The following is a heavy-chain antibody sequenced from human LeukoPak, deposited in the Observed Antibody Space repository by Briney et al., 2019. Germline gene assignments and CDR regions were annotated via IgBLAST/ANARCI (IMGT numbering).Heavy chain of an antibody. D-gene: IGHD5-12*01. CDR2: IKSDGSST. Sequence: GGSLRLSCAASGFTFSTYWMHWVRQAPGKGLVWVSHIKSDGSSTSYADSVKGRFTISRDNAKNTLYLQMNSLRADDTAVYYCARDRGYTQDYWGQGTLATVSS. J-gene: IGHJ4*02. CDR1: GFTFSTYW. V-gene: IGHV3-74*01. CDR3: ARDRGYTQDY.